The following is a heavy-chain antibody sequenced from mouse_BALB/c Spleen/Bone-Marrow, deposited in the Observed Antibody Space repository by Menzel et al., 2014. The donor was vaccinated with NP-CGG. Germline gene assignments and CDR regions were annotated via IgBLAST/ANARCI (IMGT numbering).Heavy chain of an antibody. J-gene: IGHJ3*01. CDR2: INSNGGST. D-gene: IGHD2-4*01. CDR1: GFTFSSYG. V-gene: IGHV5-6-3*01. CDR3: ARDNYYDYDGFAY. Sequence: DVKLVESGGGLVQPGGSLKISCAASGFTFSSYGMSWVRQTPDKRLDLVATINSNGGSTYYPDSVKGRFTTSRDNAKNTLYLQMSSLKSEDTAMYYCARDNYYDYDGFAYWGQGTLVTVSA.